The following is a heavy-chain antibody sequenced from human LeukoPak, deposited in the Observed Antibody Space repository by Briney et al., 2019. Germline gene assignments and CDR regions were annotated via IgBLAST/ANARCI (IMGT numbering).Heavy chain of an antibody. V-gene: IGHV4-39*07. CDR1: GGSINSSSYY. D-gene: IGHD3-10*01. CDR2: IYYDGST. Sequence: SETLSLTCTVSGGSINSSSYYWGWIRQPPGEGLEWIGTIYYDGSTYHNPSLKSRVTISVDASKNQFSLKLRSVTAADTAVYYCTRDRQLEWFYLWGQGTLVTVSS. J-gene: IGHJ5*01. CDR3: TRDRQLEWFYL.